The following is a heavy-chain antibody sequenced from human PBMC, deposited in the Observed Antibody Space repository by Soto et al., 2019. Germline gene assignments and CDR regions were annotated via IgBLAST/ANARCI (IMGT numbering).Heavy chain of an antibody. CDR2: MNPNSGNT. D-gene: IGHD3-22*01. CDR1: GYTFTSYD. CDR3: ARVSYYDSSGYPYYFDY. V-gene: IGHV1-8*01. Sequence: ASVKVSCKASGYTFTSYDINWVRQATGQGLEWMGWMNPNSGNTGYAQKFQGRVTMTRDTSISTAYMELSSLRSDDTAVYYCARVSYYDSSGYPYYFDYWGQGTLVTVSS. J-gene: IGHJ4*02.